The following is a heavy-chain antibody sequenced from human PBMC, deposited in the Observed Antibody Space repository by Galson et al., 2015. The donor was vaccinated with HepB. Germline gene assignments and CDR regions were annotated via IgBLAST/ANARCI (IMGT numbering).Heavy chain of an antibody. CDR3: TSSRGWYPSPDY. V-gene: IGHV3-73*01. CDR2: IRSKANSYAT. D-gene: IGHD6-19*01. CDR1: GFTFSGSA. J-gene: IGHJ4*02. Sequence: SLRLSCAASGFTFSGSAMHWVRQASGKGLEWVGRIRSKANSYATAYAASVKGRFTISRDDSKNTAYLQMNSLKTEDTAVYYCTSSRGWYPSPDYWGQGTLVTVSS.